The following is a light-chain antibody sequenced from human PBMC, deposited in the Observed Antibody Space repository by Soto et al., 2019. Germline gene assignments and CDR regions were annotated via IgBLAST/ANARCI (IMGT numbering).Light chain of an antibody. Sequence: QSALTQPASVSGSPGQSITISCTGTSSDVGGYDYVSWYQQHPGKAPKLMIYEVTNRPSGISNRFSGSKSGNTASLTIPGLQAEDEADYYCSSYTTSSILVFGGGTKLTVL. CDR3: SSYTTSSILV. CDR1: SSDVGGYDY. CDR2: EVT. V-gene: IGLV2-14*01. J-gene: IGLJ2*01.